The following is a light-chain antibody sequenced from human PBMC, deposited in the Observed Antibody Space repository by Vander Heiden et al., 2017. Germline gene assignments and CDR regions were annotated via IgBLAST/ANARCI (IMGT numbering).Light chain of an antibody. Sequence: EIVLTQSPGTLSLSLGERATFSCRASQSISSDYLAWYQQKPGQAPRLLIYGASSRATGIPDRFSGRGSGTAFTLTISRLDPEDFAVYYCQHVDTSPRWNFGQGTKVEIK. J-gene: IGKJ1*01. V-gene: IGKV3-20*01. CDR1: QSISSDY. CDR3: QHVDTSPRWN. CDR2: GAS.